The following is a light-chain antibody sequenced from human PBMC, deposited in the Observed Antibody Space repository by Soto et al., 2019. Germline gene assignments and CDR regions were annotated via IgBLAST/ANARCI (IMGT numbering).Light chain of an antibody. CDR3: QQTYSDIS. V-gene: IGKV1-27*01. CDR2: GAS. CDR1: QGISNY. J-gene: IGKJ1*01. Sequence: DIQMTQSPSAMSAAVGDRVTITCRASQGISNYLAWYQQKPGTVPKLLIYGASTLHDGVPWAFSGGGCVADITLTISGLQPEDFASYHCQQTYSDISFGQGTKVDIK.